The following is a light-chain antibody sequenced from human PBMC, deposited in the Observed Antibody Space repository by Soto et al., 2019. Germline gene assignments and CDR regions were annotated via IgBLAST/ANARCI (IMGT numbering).Light chain of an antibody. J-gene: IGLJ1*01. CDR1: SSDVGSYNL. CDR2: EGS. Sequence: QSALTQPASVSGSPGQWITISCTGTSSDVGSYNLVSWYQQHPGKAPKLMIYEGSKRPSGVSNRFSGSKSGNTASLTISPLQTEDEADYFCFSFTTDWTHVFGTGTKVTVL. V-gene: IGLV2-14*02. CDR3: FSFTTDWTHV.